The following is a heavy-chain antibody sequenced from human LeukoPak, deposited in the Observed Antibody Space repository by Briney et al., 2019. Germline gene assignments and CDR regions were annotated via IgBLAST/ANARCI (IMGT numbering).Heavy chain of an antibody. CDR2: IINSDGTT. CDR1: GFTFSTSI. CDR3: ASRPGWYFD. J-gene: IGHJ4*02. V-gene: IGHV3-23*01. D-gene: IGHD6-19*01. Sequence: GGSLRLSCAASGFTFSTSIMTWVRQAPDKGLEWVSTIINSDGTTYYLESVRGRFTISRDNSKNTLYLQMNSLRAEDTAVYYCASRPGWYFDWGQGTLVTVSS.